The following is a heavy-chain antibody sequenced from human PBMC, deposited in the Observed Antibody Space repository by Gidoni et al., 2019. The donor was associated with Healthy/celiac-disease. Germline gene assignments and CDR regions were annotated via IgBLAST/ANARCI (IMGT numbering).Heavy chain of an antibody. D-gene: IGHD3-22*01. CDR3: ATGVVVISEYFQH. CDR1: GCTSSSYS. J-gene: IGHJ1*01. Sequence: EVQLVESGGGLVQPGGSLRLSCEAPGCTSSSYSMNWVRQAPGQGLEAFSYFSSISSTIYYADSVKGRFTISRDNAKNSLYLQMNSLGDEDTAVYYCATGVVVISEYFQHWGQGTLVTVSS. V-gene: IGHV3-48*02. CDR2: FSSISSTI.